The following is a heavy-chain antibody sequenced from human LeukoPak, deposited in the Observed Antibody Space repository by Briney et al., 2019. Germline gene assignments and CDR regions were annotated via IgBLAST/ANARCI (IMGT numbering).Heavy chain of an antibody. V-gene: IGHV4-39*07. CDR2: IYYSGST. J-gene: IGHJ4*02. Sequence: PSETLSLTCTVSGGSISSSSYYWGWIRQPPGKGLEWIGSIYYSGSTYYNPSLKSRVTISVDTSKNQFSLKLSSVTAADTAVYYCARSYGSGRGGGPLFDYWGQGTLVTVSS. CDR1: GGSISSSSYY. D-gene: IGHD3-10*01. CDR3: ARSYGSGRGGGPLFDY.